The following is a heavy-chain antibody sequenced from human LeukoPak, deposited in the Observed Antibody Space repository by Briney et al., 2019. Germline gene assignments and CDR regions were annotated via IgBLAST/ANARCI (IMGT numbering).Heavy chain of an antibody. J-gene: IGHJ4*02. D-gene: IGHD3-16*02. CDR2: IRSKRDGGKT. CDR1: GFTFSNAW. Sequence: GGSERLSCAASGFTFSNAWMSWVRQAPGKGLEWVGLIRSKRDGGKTDYAAPVQGRFTISRDDSKHTLNMPMNSLKTEDTAVYYCTTASYYDYVWVSYPMYYFDYWGQGALVTVSS. CDR3: TTASYYDYVWVSYPMYYFDY. V-gene: IGHV3-15*01.